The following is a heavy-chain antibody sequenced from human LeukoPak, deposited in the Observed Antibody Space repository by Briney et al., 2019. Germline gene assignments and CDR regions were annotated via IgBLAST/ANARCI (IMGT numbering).Heavy chain of an antibody. V-gene: IGHV4-59*01. CDR3: ARYPNYDILTGYTYYFDY. D-gene: IGHD3-9*01. Sequence: KPSETLSLTCTVSSGSISSYYWSWIRQPPGKGLEWIGYIYYSGSTNYNPSLKSRVTISVDTSKNQFSLKLSSVTAADTAVYYCARYPNYDILTGYTYYFDYWGQGTLVTISS. CDR2: IYYSGST. J-gene: IGHJ4*02. CDR1: SGSISSYY.